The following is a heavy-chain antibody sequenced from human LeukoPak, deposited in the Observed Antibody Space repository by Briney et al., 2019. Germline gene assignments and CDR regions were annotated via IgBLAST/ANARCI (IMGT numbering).Heavy chain of an antibody. D-gene: IGHD1-26*01. CDR1: GYTLTGYY. V-gene: IGHV1-2*02. CDR3: ARVGVGATTAFDI. CDR2: INPNSGGT. Sequence: ASVKVSCKASGYTLTGYYMHWVRQAPGQGLEWMGWINPNSGGTNYAQKFQGRVTMTRDTSISTAYMELSRLRSDDTAVYYCARVGVGATTAFDIWGQGTMVTVSS. J-gene: IGHJ3*02.